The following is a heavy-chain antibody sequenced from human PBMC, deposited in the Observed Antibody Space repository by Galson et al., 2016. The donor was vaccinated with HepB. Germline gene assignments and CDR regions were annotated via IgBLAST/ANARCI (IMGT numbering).Heavy chain of an antibody. CDR3: ARHGDCGDSCCRDLDS. Sequence: QSGEEVNKPGASLKISCKASGYNFSIFWIAWVSQMPGKGLEWLGIIYPGDSEPRYSPSFQGQVTFSVDKSTSTAYLSWSSLKASDSGTYYCARHGDCGDSCCRDLDSWGQGTLVTVSS. J-gene: IGHJ4*02. D-gene: IGHD2-21*01. CDR1: GYNFSIFW. V-gene: IGHV5-51*01. CDR2: IYPGDSEP.